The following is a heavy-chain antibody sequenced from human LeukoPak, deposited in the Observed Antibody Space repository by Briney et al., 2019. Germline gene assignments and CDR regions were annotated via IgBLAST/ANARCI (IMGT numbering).Heavy chain of an antibody. V-gene: IGHV3-23*01. CDR1: GFTFSSYA. D-gene: IGHD4-17*01. J-gene: IGHJ4*02. CDR2: ISGSGGST. Sequence: GGSLRLSCAASGFTFSSYAMSWVRQAPGKGLEWVSAISGSGGSTYYADSVKGRLTISRDNSKNTLYLQMNSLRAEDTAVYYCAKGGGDYGDYGNFDYWGQGTLVTVSS. CDR3: AKGGGDYGDYGNFDY.